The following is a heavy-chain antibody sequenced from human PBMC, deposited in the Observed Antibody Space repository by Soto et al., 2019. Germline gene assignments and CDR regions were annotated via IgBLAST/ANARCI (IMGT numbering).Heavy chain of an antibody. J-gene: IGHJ2*01. CDR1: GYTFTGYY. V-gene: IGHV1-2*04. CDR2: INPNSGGT. D-gene: IGHD3-3*01. Sequence: QVQLVQSGAEVKKPGASVKVSCKASGYTFTGYYMHWVRQAPGQGLEWMGWINPNSGGTNYAQKFQGCVTMIRDTSISTAYMELSRLRSDDTAVYYCARGRDYEFWSGYACSDWYFDLWGRGTLITVSS. CDR3: ARGRDYEFWSGYACSDWYFDL.